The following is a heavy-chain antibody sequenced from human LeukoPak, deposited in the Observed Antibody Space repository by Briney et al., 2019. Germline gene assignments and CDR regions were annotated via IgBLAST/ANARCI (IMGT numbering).Heavy chain of an antibody. J-gene: IGHJ6*03. CDR1: GGTFNSYA. CDR3: ASGSLGDGYGVGDYYQYMDV. V-gene: IGHV1-69*05. CDR2: IMPLFGTA. D-gene: IGHD5-24*01. Sequence: SVTVSCKASGGTFNSYAISWVRQAPGQGLEWMGGIMPLFGTANYAQEFQGRVTFTTNESASTAYMEVSSLRSEDTAVYYCASGSLGDGYGVGDYYQYMDVWGKGTTVPVSS.